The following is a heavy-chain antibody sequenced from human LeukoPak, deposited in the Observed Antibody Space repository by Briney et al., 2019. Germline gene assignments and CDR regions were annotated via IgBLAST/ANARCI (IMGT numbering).Heavy chain of an antibody. V-gene: IGHV1-18*01. D-gene: IGHD2-21*02. CDR2: ISAYNGNT. CDR1: GYTFTSYG. Sequence: ASVKVSCKVSGYTFTSYGISWVRQAPGQGLEWMGWISAYNGNTNYAQKLQGRVTMTTDTSTSTAYMELRSLRSDDTAVYYCARIYCGGDCYSSPIGYWGQGTLVTVSS. CDR3: ARIYCGGDCYSSPIGY. J-gene: IGHJ4*02.